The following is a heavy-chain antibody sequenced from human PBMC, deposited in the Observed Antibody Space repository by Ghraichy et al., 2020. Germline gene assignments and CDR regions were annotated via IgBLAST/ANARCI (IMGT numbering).Heavy chain of an antibody. D-gene: IGHD3-3*01. J-gene: IGHJ4*02. CDR2: INHSGST. CDR1: VGSFSGYY. Sequence: SETLSLTCAVYVGSFSGYYWTWIRQPPGKGLEWIGEINHSGSTNYNPSLKSRVTISVDTSKNQFSLKLISLTAAYTAVYYCARGPGPGDFWSGYYDSPFDYWGQGTLVTVSS. V-gene: IGHV4-34*01. CDR3: ARGPGPGDFWSGYYDSPFDY.